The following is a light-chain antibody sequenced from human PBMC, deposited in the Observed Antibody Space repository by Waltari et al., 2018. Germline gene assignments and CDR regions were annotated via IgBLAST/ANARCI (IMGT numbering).Light chain of an antibody. CDR3: QQYNNLPRFT. CDR2: GAS. V-gene: IGKV3-15*01. Sequence: EIVMTQSPATLSVSPGERATLSCRASQSVSSNLAWYQQKPGQAPRLLIYGASTRATGIPARFSGSVSGTEFTLTISSLQSEDFAVYYCQQYNNLPRFTFGPGTKVDIK. CDR1: QSVSSN. J-gene: IGKJ3*01.